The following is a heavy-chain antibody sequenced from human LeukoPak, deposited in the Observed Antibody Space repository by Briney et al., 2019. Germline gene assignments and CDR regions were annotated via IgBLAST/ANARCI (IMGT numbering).Heavy chain of an antibody. D-gene: IGHD2-2*02. CDR3: GRGGVELVVPAAIPVGDDNWFDP. V-gene: IGHV1-46*01. CDR1: GYTFTSYY. CDR2: INPSGGST. J-gene: IGHJ5*02. Sequence: ASVKVSCKASGYTFTSYYMHWVRQAPGQGLEWMGIINPSGGSTSYAQKFQGRVTMTRDTSTSTVYMELSSLRSEDTAVYYCGRGGVELVVPAAIPVGDDNWFDPWGQGTLVTVSS.